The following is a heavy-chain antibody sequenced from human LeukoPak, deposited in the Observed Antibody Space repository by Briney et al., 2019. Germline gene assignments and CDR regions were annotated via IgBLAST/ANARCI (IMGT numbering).Heavy chain of an antibody. D-gene: IGHD3-22*01. CDR1: GDSIGSSSYY. CDR3: ARDRYYYDSSGYQRPVGFDP. CDR2: IYYSGST. J-gene: IGHJ5*02. V-gene: IGHV4-39*07. Sequence: SETLSLTCTVSGDSIGSSSYYWGWIRQPPEKGLEWIGSIYYSGSTYYNPSLKSRVTISVDTSKNQFSLKLSSVTAADTAVYYCARDRYYYDSSGYQRPVGFDPWGQRTLVTVSS.